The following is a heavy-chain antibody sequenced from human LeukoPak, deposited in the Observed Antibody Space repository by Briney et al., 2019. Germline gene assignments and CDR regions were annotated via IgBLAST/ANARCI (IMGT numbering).Heavy chain of an antibody. CDR2: INPNDGDT. Sequence: ASVKVSCKASGYTFTDYYMHCVRQAPGQGFEWMGWINPNDGDTYYAQKFQGRVTMTRDTSISTAHMEVSRLRSDDTAGYYCARANFLYCSSTSCLFDYWGQGTLVTVSS. J-gene: IGHJ4*02. CDR3: ARANFLYCSSTSCLFDY. D-gene: IGHD2-2*01. CDR1: GYTFTDYY. V-gene: IGHV1-2*02.